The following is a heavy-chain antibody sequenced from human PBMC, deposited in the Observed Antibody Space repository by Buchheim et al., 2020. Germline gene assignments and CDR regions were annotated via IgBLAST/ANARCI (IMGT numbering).Heavy chain of an antibody. CDR2: ISYDGSNK. CDR1: GFTFSSYA. D-gene: IGHD3-16*01. CDR3: ARDWGLSRRLGEFTPSY. Sequence: QVQLVESGGGVVQPGRSLRLSCAASGFTFSSYAMHWVRQAPGKGLEWVAVISYDGSNKYYADSVKSRFTISRDNSKNTLYLQMNSLRAEDTAVYYCARDWGLSRRLGEFTPSYWGQGTL. V-gene: IGHV3-30*04. J-gene: IGHJ4*02.